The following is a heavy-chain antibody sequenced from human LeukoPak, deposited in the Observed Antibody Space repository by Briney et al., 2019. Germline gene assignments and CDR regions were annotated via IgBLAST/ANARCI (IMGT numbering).Heavy chain of an antibody. CDR2: ISSSSYI. J-gene: IGHJ4*02. D-gene: IGHD3-10*01. V-gene: IGHV3-69-1*01. CDR1: GFTFSDYY. CDR3: ARDQRVRGVNAASGDY. Sequence: GGSLRLSCAASGFTFSDYYISWIRQAPGKGLEWVSSISSSSYIYYADSVKGRFTISRDNAKNSLYLQMNSLRAEDTAVYYCARDQRVRGVNAASGDYWGQGTLVTVSS.